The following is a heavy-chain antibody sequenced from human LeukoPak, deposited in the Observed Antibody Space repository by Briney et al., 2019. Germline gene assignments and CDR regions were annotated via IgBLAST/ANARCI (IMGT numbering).Heavy chain of an antibody. Sequence: GGSLRLSCAASGFTFDDYAMHWVRQAPGKGLEWVSGISWNSVSIGYADSVKGRFTISRDNAKISLYLQLTSLRAEDTALYYCAEDMRSSLTYYMDIWGKGTTVTVSS. CDR2: ISWNSVSI. V-gene: IGHV3-9*01. CDR1: GFTFDDYA. CDR3: AEDMRSSLTYYMDI. J-gene: IGHJ6*03. D-gene: IGHD6-13*01.